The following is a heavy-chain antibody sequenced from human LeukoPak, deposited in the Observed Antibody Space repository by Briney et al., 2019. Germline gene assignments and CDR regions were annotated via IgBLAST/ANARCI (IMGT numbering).Heavy chain of an antibody. CDR3: ARDGYSSGWYSRPHYYYMDV. V-gene: IGHV1-69*13. CDR1: GGTFSSYA. J-gene: IGHJ6*03. Sequence: EASVKVSCKASGGTFSSYAVSWVRQAPGQGLEWMGGIIPIFGTANYAQKFQGRVTITADESTSTAYMELSSLRSEDTAVYYCARDGYSSGWYSRPHYYYMDVWGKGTTVTISS. CDR2: IIPIFGTA. D-gene: IGHD6-19*01.